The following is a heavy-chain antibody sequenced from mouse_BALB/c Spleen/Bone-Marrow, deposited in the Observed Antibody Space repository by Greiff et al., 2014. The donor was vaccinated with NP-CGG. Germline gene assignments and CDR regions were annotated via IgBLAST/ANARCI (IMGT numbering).Heavy chain of an antibody. J-gene: IGHJ1*01. CDR2: IWAGGST. Sequence: QVQLQQPGPGLVTPSQSLSITCTVSGFSLTSYGVHWVRQPPGKGLEWLGVIWAGGSTNYNSALTSRLSISKDNSKSQVFLKMNSLQTDDTAMYYCARVYLWYFDVWGAGTTVTVSS. V-gene: IGHV2-9*02. CDR1: GFSLTSYG. CDR3: ARVYLWYFDV. D-gene: IGHD2-3*01.